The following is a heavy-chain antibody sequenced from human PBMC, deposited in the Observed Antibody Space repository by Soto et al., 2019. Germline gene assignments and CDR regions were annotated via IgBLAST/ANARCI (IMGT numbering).Heavy chain of an antibody. J-gene: IGHJ4*02. Sequence: TXSRTLAVXGGSISSSNWWSWVLQPPGEGLEWIGEIYHSGSTNYNPSLKSRVTISVDKSKNQFSLKLSSVTAADTAVYYCARDVRDFWSGYTKYYFDYWGQGTLVTVSS. V-gene: IGHV4-4*02. CDR3: ARDVRDFWSGYTKYYFDY. D-gene: IGHD3-3*01. CDR1: GGSISSSNW. CDR2: IYHSGST.